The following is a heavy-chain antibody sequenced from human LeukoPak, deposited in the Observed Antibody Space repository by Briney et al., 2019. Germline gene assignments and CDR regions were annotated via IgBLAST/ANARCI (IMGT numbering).Heavy chain of an antibody. CDR1: GYSTSQGYY. D-gene: IGHD1-20*01. J-gene: IGHJ4*02. V-gene: IGHV4-38-2*01. CDR2: IFHSGKT. CDR3: ARDRSHNWAYFDY. Sequence: PSETLSLTCAVSGYSTSQGYYWGWIRQPPGKGLEWIATIFHSGKTYYNPSLKSRVTISVDTSKNQFSLKLSAVTAADTAVYFCARDRSHNWAYFDYWGQGTLVIVSS.